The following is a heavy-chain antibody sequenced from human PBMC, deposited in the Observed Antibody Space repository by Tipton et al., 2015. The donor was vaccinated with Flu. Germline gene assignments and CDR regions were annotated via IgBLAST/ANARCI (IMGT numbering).Heavy chain of an antibody. V-gene: IGHV4-59*01. Sequence: GLVKPSETLSLTCTVSGGSISSYYWTWIRQPPGKGLEWIGYISSSGSTNYNPSLKSRVTISVDTSKNQFSLKLSSVTAADTAVYSCARGRWYFDLWGPGTLVTASS. J-gene: IGHJ2*01. CDR1: GGSISSYY. CDR2: ISSSGST. CDR3: ARGRWYFDL. D-gene: IGHD3-10*01.